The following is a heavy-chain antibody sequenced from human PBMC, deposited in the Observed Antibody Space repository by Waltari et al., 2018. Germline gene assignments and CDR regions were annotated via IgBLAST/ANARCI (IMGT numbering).Heavy chain of an antibody. CDR2: IYYSGST. CDR1: GGSIRSRRSY. D-gene: IGHD3-10*01. Sequence: QLQLQESGPGLVKPSETLSLTCTVSGGSIRSRRSYLGWIRQPPGKGLAWIGRIYYSGSTDYNPSLKRRVTISVDTAKTQCSLKLSSVNAADTAVYYCARYYGSGSTPFDYWGQGTLVTVSS. V-gene: IGHV4-39*01. CDR3: ARYYGSGSTPFDY. J-gene: IGHJ4*02.